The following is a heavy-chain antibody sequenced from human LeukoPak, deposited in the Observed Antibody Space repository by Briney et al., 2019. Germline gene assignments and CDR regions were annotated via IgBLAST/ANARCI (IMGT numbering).Heavy chain of an antibody. CDR3: ARDPGYCSRGHCYSYDY. CDR2: IYTDGDT. J-gene: IGHJ4*02. V-gene: IGHV3-66*01. CDR1: GFLVSNNH. D-gene: IGHD2-15*01. Sequence: GGSLRLSCAAPGFLVSNNHMSWVRQSPGKGLEWVSVIYTDGDTYYSDSVRGRFTISRDNSKNTVYLQMNNLRADDTSVYYCARDPGYCSRGHCYSYDYWGQGTLVTVSS.